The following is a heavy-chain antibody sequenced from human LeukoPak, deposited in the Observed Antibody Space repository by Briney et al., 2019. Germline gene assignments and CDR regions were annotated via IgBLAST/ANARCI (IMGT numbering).Heavy chain of an antibody. CDR2: ISSSSSYI. Sequence: PGGSLRLSCAASGVTFSSYSMNWVRQAPGKGLEWVSSISSSSSYIYYADSVKGRFTISRDNAKNSLYLQMNSLRAEDTAVYYCARLYCSSTSCHFDYWGQGTLVTVSS. D-gene: IGHD2-2*01. CDR1: GVTFSSYS. V-gene: IGHV3-21*01. J-gene: IGHJ4*02. CDR3: ARLYCSSTSCHFDY.